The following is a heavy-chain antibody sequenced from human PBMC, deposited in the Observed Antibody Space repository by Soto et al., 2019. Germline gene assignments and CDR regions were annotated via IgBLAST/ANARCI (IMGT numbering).Heavy chain of an antibody. V-gene: IGHV3-53*04. J-gene: IGHJ6*03. CDR2: IYSGGST. CDR1: GFTVSSNY. Sequence: EVQLVESGGGLVQPGGSLSLSCAASGFTVSSNYMSWVRQAPGKGLEWVSVIYSGGSTYYADSVKGRFTISRHNSKNTLYLQMNSLRAEDTAVYYCASTIFGVVIKAGYMDVWGKGTTVTVSS. CDR3: ASTIFGVVIKAGYMDV. D-gene: IGHD3-3*01.